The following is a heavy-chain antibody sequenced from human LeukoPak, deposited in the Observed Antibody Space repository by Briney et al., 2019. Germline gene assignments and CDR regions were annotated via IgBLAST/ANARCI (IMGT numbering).Heavy chain of an antibody. D-gene: IGHD2-8*01. Sequence: GASVKVSCKASGYTYTSYGISWVRQAPGQGLEWMGWISAYNGNTNYAQKLQGRVTMTIDTSTSTAYMELRSPRSADTAVYYCARAPFGCTNGVCAVDYWGQGTLVTVSS. CDR3: ARAPFGCTNGVCAVDY. CDR2: ISAYNGNT. V-gene: IGHV1-18*01. CDR1: GYTYTSYG. J-gene: IGHJ4*02.